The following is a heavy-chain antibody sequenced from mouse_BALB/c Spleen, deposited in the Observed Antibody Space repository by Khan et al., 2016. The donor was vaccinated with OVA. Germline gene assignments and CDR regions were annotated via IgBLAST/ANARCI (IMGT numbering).Heavy chain of an antibody. V-gene: IGHV3-2*02. Sequence: EVQLQASGPGLVKPSQSLSLTCTVTGYSITSDYAWNWIRQFPGNKLEWMGFISYSGNTKYNPSLKSRFSITRDTSKNQFFLQLNSVTTEDTATYYCERVYGGEFDYGGQGNYLTV. J-gene: IGHJ2*02. D-gene: IGHD1-1*01. CDR3: ERVYGGEFDY. CDR1: GYSITSDYA. CDR2: ISYSGNT.